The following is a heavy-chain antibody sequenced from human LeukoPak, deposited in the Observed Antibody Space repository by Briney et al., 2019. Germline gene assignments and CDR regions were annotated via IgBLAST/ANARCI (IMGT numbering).Heavy chain of an antibody. D-gene: IGHD3-3*02. CDR2: INPNSGGT. J-gene: IGHJ6*03. CDR1: GDTFTGYY. V-gene: IGHV1-2*02. CDR3: ARGKLGYYYYHMDA. Sequence: AASVKVSCKASGDTFTGYYMHWVRQAPGQGLEWMGWINPNSGGTNYAQKFQGRVTITTDESTSTAFMDLSSLRSEDTAVYYCARGKLGYYYYHMDAWGKGTTVTVSS.